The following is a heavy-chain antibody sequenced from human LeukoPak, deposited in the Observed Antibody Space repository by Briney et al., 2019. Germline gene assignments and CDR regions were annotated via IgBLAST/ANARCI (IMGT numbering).Heavy chain of an antibody. V-gene: IGHV4-4*02. CDR3: ARGASYYDSSGYYYYYYYYMDV. CDR1: GGSISSSNW. J-gene: IGHJ6*03. D-gene: IGHD3-22*01. Sequence: SETLSLTCAVSGGSISSSNWWSWVRQPPGKGLEWIGEIYRSGSTNYNPSLKSRVTISVDKSKNQFSLKLSSVTAADTAVYYCARGASYYDSSGYYYYYYYYMDVWGKGTTVTVSS. CDR2: IYRSGST.